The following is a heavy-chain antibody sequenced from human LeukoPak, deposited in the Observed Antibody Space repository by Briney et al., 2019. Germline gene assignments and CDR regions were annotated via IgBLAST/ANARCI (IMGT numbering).Heavy chain of an antibody. V-gene: IGHV4-34*01. CDR1: GGSFSGYY. CDR2: INHTGNT. CDR3: ARGAYCTSINCYGFDY. D-gene: IGHD2-2*01. Sequence: SKTLSLTCAVYGGSFSGYYWSWIRQPPGKGLEWIGEINHTGNTNYNPSLKSRVTFSVDTSKRQFSLRLKSVTAADTAVYYCARGAYCTSINCYGFDYWGQGILVTVSS. J-gene: IGHJ4*02.